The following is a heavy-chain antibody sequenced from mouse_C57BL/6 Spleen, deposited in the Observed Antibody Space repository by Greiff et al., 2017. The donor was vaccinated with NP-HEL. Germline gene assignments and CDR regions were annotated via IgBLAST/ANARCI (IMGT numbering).Heavy chain of an antibody. V-gene: IGHV1-80*01. D-gene: IGHD1-1*01. CDR3: ARVTTDLYYFDY. Sequence: QVQLQQSGAELVKPGASVKISCKASGYAFSSYWMNWVKQRPGKGLEWIGQIYPGDGDTNYNGKFKGKATLTADKSSSTAYMQLSSLTSEDSAVYFCARVTTDLYYFDYWGQGTTLTVSS. J-gene: IGHJ2*01. CDR2: IYPGDGDT. CDR1: GYAFSSYW.